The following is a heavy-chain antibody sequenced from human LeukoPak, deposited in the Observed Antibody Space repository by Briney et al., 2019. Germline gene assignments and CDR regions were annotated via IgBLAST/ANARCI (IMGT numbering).Heavy chain of an antibody. CDR1: GFTFSSYA. J-gene: IGHJ6*02. CDR2: ISGSGGST. V-gene: IGHV3-23*01. Sequence: GGSLRLSCAASGFTFSSYAMSWVRQATGKGLEWVSAISGSGGSTYYADSVKGRFTISRDNSKNTLYLQMNSLRAEDTAVYYCAKRELPHFYYYYGMDVWGQGTTVTVSS. D-gene: IGHD1-26*01. CDR3: AKRELPHFYYYYGMDV.